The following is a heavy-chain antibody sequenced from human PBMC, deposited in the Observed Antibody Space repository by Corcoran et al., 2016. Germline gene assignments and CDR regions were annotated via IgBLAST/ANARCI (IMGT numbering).Heavy chain of an antibody. V-gene: IGHV4-39*07. CDR3: ARSYDSSGYSDYYYYGMDI. CDR1: GGSISSSSYY. CDR2: IYYSGST. Sequence: QLQLQESGPGLVKPSETLSLTCTVSGGSISSSSYYWGWIRQPPGKGLEWIGSIYYSGSTYYNPSLKSRVTISVDTSKNQFSLKLSSVTAADTAGYYCARSYDSSGYSDYYYYGMDIWGQGTTVTVSS. J-gene: IGHJ6*02. D-gene: IGHD3-22*01.